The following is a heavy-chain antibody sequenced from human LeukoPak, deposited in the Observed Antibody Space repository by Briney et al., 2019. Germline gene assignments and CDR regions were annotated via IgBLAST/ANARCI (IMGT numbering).Heavy chain of an antibody. CDR3: ARGGYCSGGSCYLWVIDY. Sequence: ASVNVSCKASGYTFTGYYMHWVRQAPGQGLEWMGWINPNSGGTNYAQKFQGWVTMTRDTSISTAYMELSRLRSDDTAVYYCARGGYCSGGSCYLWVIDYWGQGTLVTVSS. V-gene: IGHV1-2*04. CDR1: GYTFTGYY. CDR2: INPNSGGT. D-gene: IGHD2-15*01. J-gene: IGHJ4*02.